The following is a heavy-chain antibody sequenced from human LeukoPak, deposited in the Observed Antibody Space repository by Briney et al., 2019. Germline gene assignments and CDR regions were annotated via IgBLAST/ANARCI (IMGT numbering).Heavy chain of an antibody. CDR3: ARGLRIVDS. CDR2: IKSKPDGGTT. J-gene: IGHJ4*02. CDR1: GFIFSNAW. V-gene: IGHV3-15*01. D-gene: IGHD3-16*02. Sequence: PGGSLRLSCVASGFIFSNAWMNWVRQAPGKGLEWVGRIKSKPDGGTTDYAAPVKGRFTISRDNSKNMLYLQMNSLRAEDTALYYCARGLRIVDSWGQGTLVTASS.